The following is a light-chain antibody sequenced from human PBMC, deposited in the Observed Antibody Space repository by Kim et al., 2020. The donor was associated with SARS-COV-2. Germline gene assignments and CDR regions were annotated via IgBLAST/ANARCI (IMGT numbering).Light chain of an antibody. Sequence: EIVLTQSPVTLSFSPGERAALSCRASQGLSSNSLAWYQQKPGQAPRLLIYGACRSATGIPDRFSGSGSGTDFTLTISRLEPEDFAVYYWQKYASSPYNFGQGTKLEIK. CDR2: GAC. CDR1: QGLSSNS. V-gene: IGKV3-20*01. CDR3: QKYASSPYN. J-gene: IGKJ2*01.